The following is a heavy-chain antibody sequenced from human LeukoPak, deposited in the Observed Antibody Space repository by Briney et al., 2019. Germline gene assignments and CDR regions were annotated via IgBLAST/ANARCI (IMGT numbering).Heavy chain of an antibody. CDR1: GGSIRGHY. Sequence: PSETLSLTCTDSGGSIRGHYWTWIRQPPGKGLEWIGQIHYSGRPDYNPSLKSRVTISVDTSKNQLSLKVTSVTGADTAVYYCARFGVDYDMDVWGQGTTVTVSS. V-gene: IGHV4-59*11. J-gene: IGHJ6*02. CDR3: ARFGVDYDMDV. D-gene: IGHD3-16*01. CDR2: IHYSGRP.